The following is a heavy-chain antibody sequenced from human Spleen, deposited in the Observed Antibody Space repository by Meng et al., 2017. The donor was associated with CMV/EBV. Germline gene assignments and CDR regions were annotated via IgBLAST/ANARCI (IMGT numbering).Heavy chain of an antibody. CDR1: GGSVSSGSYY. J-gene: IGHJ3*02. D-gene: IGHD4-23*01. CDR3: ASGYGGNSYYRAFDI. Sequence: SETLSLTCTVSGGSVSSGSYYWSWIRQPPGKGLEWIGYIYFSGNTNYNPSLNSRVTISVDTSKNQFSLKLSSVTAADTAVYYCASGYGGNSYYRAFDIWGQGTMVTVSS. CDR2: IYFSGNT. V-gene: IGHV4-61*01.